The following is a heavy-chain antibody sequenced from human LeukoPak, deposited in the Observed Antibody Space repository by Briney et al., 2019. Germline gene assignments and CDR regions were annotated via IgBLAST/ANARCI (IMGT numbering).Heavy chain of an antibody. V-gene: IGHV4-34*01. CDR1: GGSFSGYY. J-gene: IGHJ5*02. CDR3: ARARVLTGYYIGWFDP. Sequence: PSETLSLTCAVYGGSFSGYYWSWIRQPPGKGLEWIGEINHSGSTNYNPSLKSRVTISVDTSKNQFSLKLSSVTAADTAVYYCARARVLTGYYIGWFDPWGHGTLVTVSS. CDR2: INHSGST. D-gene: IGHD3-9*01.